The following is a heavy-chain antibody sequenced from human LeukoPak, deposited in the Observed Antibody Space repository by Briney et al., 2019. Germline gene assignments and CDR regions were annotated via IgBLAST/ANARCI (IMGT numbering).Heavy chain of an antibody. CDR1: GFIVSSNY. Sequence: GGSLRLSCAASGFIVSSNYMSWVRQAPGKGLEWVSVIYTGGDTYYADSVKGRFAISRDNSKNTVYLQMNSLRAEDTAVYYCTRSTNYGGQHMSYLDYWGQGTLVTVSS. D-gene: IGHD4-23*01. J-gene: IGHJ4*02. V-gene: IGHV3-53*01. CDR2: IYTGGDT. CDR3: TRSTNYGGQHMSYLDY.